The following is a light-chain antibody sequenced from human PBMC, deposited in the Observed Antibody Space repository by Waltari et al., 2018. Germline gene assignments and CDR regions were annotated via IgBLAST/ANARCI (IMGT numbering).Light chain of an antibody. CDR3: QQYNSWPLT. Sequence: EIVMTQSPATLSVSTGERATRSCRASQSVHSNLAWYQQKPGQAPRLLIYGASTRATGIPARFSGSGSGTEFTLTISSMQSGDFALYSCQQYNSWPLTFGGGTKVEI. CDR1: QSVHSN. CDR2: GAS. J-gene: IGKJ4*01. V-gene: IGKV3-15*01.